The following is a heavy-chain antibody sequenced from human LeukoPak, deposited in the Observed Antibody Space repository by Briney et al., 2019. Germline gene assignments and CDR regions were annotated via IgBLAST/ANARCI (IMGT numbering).Heavy chain of an antibody. V-gene: IGHV1-3*01. CDR3: ARGQRKETAYYYDTSGYPIDD. CDR1: GYTFTSYG. D-gene: IGHD3-22*01. CDR2: INAGNGNT. Sequence: ASVKVSCKASGYTFTSYGINWVRQAPGQGLEWMGWINAGNGNTKYSQKFQGRVTITRDTSASTAYMELSSLRSEDTAVYYCARGQRKETAYYYDTSGYPIDDWGQGTLVTVSS. J-gene: IGHJ4*02.